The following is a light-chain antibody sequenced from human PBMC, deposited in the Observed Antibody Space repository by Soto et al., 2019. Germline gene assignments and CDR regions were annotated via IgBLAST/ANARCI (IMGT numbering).Light chain of an antibody. Sequence: QSALTQPRSVSGSPGQSVTISCTGTSNDVGGYDYVSWYQQHPGKAPKLMIYDVSKRPSGVPDRFSGSKSGDTASLTISGLQAADAADYYCCSSAGRNIRYVFGAGTKLTVL. CDR1: SNDVGGYDY. CDR3: CSSAGRNIRYV. CDR2: DVS. J-gene: IGLJ1*01. V-gene: IGLV2-11*01.